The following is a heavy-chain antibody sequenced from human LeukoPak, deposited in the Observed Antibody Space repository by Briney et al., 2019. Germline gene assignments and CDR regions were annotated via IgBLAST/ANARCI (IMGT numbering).Heavy chain of an antibody. CDR1: GFSLSTSGLG. Sequence: SGPTLLKPTQTLTLTCTFSGFSLSTSGLGVGWIRQPPRMALVWLALIYWDDDKRYSPSLKSRLTITKDTSKNQVVLTMTNMDPVDTATYYCAHWREDSSGWYASDYWGQGTLVTVSS. V-gene: IGHV2-5*02. J-gene: IGHJ4*02. D-gene: IGHD6-19*01. CDR2: IYWDDDK. CDR3: AHWREDSSGWYASDY.